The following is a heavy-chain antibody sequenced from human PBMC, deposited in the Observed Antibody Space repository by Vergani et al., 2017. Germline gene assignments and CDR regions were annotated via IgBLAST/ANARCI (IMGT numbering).Heavy chain of an antibody. D-gene: IGHD6-13*01. Sequence: QVQLVESGGGVVQPGTSLRLSCAASGFIFKNHGMQWVRQAPGKGLEWVAIISYDGSNKYYADSVKGRFTISRDNSKKTLYLQMNSLRAEDTAVYYCAKIGYSSSWYEDRDYYMDVWGKGTTVTVSS. V-gene: IGHV3-30*18. CDR2: ISYDGSNK. CDR3: AKIGYSSSWYEDRDYYMDV. J-gene: IGHJ6*03. CDR1: GFIFKNHG.